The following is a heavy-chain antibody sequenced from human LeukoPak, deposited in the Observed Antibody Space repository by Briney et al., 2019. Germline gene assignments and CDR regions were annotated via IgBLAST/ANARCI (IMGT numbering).Heavy chain of an antibody. D-gene: IGHD4-23*01. V-gene: IGHV1-2*06. CDR3: ARDLSMTMVVTRDALDI. CDR1: GYSFTGYY. Sequence: ASVKVSCKASGYSFTGYYMHWVRQAPGQGLEWMGRINPNSGGTNYAQKFQGRVTMTRGTSISTAYMELSSLRSDDTAVYYCARDLSMTMVVTRDALDIWGQGTMVTVSS. J-gene: IGHJ3*02. CDR2: INPNSGGT.